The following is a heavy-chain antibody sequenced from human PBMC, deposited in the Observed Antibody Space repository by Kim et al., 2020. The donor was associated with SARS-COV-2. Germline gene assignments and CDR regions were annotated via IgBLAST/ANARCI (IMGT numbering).Heavy chain of an antibody. J-gene: IGHJ4*02. CDR2: INSDGSSI. CDR1: GFSFSDYY. CDR3: VREPNN. Sequence: GGSLRLSCAASGFSFSDYYMNWIRQAPGQGLEWVAYINSDGSSIKYADSVNGRFTISRDNAKKPLSLQMNSLTPEDTAVYYCVREPNNWGQGTLVTVSS. V-gene: IGHV3-11*01.